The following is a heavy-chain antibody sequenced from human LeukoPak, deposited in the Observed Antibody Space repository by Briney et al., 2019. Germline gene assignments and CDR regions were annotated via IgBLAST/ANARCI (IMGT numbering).Heavy chain of an antibody. J-gene: IGHJ4*02. V-gene: IGHV3-30*18. CDR2: ISDDGTNK. CDR3: AKFQGGLAVAGYFDS. D-gene: IGHD6-19*01. CDR1: GFTFSSYG. Sequence: PGGSLRLSCAASGFTFSSYGMHWVRQAPGKGLEWVAVISDDGTNKYGDSVKGRFTISRDFSSNTLYLQMNSLRPEDTAVYYCAKFQGGLAVAGYFDSWGQGTLVSVSS.